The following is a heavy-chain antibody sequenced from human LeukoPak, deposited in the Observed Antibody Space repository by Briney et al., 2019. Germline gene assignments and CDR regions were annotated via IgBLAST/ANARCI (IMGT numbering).Heavy chain of an antibody. CDR2: INHSGST. CDR3: ARAPNSGYSYRSGMYYYYGMDV. CDR1: GGSLSGYY. J-gene: IGHJ6*04. Sequence: PSETLSLTCAVYGGSLSGYYWSWIRQPPGKGLEWIGEINHSGSTNYNPSLKSRVTISVDTSKNQFSLKLSSVTAADTAVYYCARAPNSGYSYRSGMYYYYGMDVWGKGTTVTVSS. D-gene: IGHD5-18*01. V-gene: IGHV4-34*01.